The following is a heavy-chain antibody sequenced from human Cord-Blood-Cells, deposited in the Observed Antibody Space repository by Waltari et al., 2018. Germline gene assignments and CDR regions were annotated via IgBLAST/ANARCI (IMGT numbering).Heavy chain of an antibody. CDR2: IHSDGSRK. D-gene: IGHD1-7*01. V-gene: IGHV3-74*01. Sequence: EVQLVESGGGLVQPGGSLRLSCAASGFTFSSYWMHWVRQAPGKGLVWVSRIHSDGSRKSYADSVKGRFTIARDNAKNTLYLQMNSLRAEDTAVYYCARERYNWNFSACDIWGQGTMVTVSS. CDR3: ARERYNWNFSACDI. J-gene: IGHJ3*02. CDR1: GFTFSSYW.